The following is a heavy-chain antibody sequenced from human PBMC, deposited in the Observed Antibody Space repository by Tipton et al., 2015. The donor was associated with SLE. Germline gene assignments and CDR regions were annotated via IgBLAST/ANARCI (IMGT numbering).Heavy chain of an antibody. CDR1: GGSFSGYY. D-gene: IGHD6-19*01. Sequence: TLSLTCAVYGGSFSGYYWSWIRQPPGKGLEWIGYIYYSGSTYYNPSLKSRVTISVDTSKNQFSLKLSSVTAADTAVYYCARDQAVAGIDYWGQGTLVTVSS. CDR3: ARDQAVAGIDY. J-gene: IGHJ4*02. V-gene: IGHV4-34*09. CDR2: IYYSGST.